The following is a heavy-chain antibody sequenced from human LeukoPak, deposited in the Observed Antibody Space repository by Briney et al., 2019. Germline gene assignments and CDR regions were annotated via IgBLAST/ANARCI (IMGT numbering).Heavy chain of an antibody. V-gene: IGHV4-38-2*01. CDR3: ARNVSYSFDY. CDR2: IYHSGST. CDR1: GYSIRINYY. D-gene: IGHD1-1*01. J-gene: IGHJ4*02. Sequence: PSETLSLTCDVSGYSIRINYYWGWIRQPPGKGLEWIGSIYHSGSTYYNPSLKSRVTISVDTSKNQFSLKLSSVTAADTAVYYCARNVSYSFDYWGQGTLVTVSS.